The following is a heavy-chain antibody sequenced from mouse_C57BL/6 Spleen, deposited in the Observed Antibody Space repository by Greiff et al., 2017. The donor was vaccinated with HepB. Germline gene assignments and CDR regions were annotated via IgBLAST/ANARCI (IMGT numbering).Heavy chain of an antibody. V-gene: IGHV14-4*01. CDR1: GFNIKDDY. CDR2: IDPENGDT. J-gene: IGHJ3*01. D-gene: IGHD2-2*01. CDR3: APMVTTIPFAY. Sequence: EVQVVESGAELVRPGALVKLSCTASGFNIKDDYMHWVKQRPEQGLEWIGWIDPENGDTEYASKFQGKATITADTSSNTAYLQLSSLTSEDTAVYYCAPMVTTIPFAYWGQGTLVTVSA.